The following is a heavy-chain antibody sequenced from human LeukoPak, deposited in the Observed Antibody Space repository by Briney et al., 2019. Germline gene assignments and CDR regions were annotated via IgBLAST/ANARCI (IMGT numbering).Heavy chain of an antibody. Sequence: GDSLKISCNGSGYSFTSYWIGWARQMPGKGLEWLAIIFPRDSNTKYNPSFQGQVTISADKSTSTAYLQWSSLKASDSAMYYCARRSGYSSGWYDYWGQGTLVTVSS. CDR1: GYSFTSYW. CDR3: ARRSGYSSGWYDY. V-gene: IGHV5-51*01. J-gene: IGHJ4*02. D-gene: IGHD6-13*01. CDR2: IFPRDSNT.